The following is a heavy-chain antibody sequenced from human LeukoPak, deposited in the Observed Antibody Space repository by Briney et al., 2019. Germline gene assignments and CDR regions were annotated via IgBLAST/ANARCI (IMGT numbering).Heavy chain of an antibody. J-gene: IGHJ4*02. D-gene: IGHD3-10*01. CDR3: ARSYGSGSYYAFYY. CDR2: IYYSGST. Sequence: SETLSLTCTASGGSISSYYWSWIRQPPGKGLEWIGYIYYSGSTNYNPSLESRVTISVDTSKSQFSLKLSSVTAADTAVYYCARSYGSGSYYAFYYWGQGTLVTVSS. CDR1: GGSISSYY. V-gene: IGHV4-59*12.